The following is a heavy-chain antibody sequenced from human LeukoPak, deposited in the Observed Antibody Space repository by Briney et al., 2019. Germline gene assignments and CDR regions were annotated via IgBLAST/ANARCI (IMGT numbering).Heavy chain of an antibody. V-gene: IGHV3-21*01. CDR1: GFTFSSYS. CDR2: ISSSSSYI. D-gene: IGHD4-23*01. J-gene: IGHJ4*02. Sequence: GGSLRLSCAASGFTFSSYSMNWVRQAPGKGLEWVSSISSSSSYIYYADSVKGRFTISRDNAKNSLYLQMNSLRAEDTAVYYCARGVRWGGSWDDYWGQGTLVTVSS. CDR3: ARGVRWGGSWDDY.